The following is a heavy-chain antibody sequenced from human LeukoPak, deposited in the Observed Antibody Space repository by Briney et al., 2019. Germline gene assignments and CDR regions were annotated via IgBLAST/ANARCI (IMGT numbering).Heavy chain of an antibody. V-gene: IGHV4-4*07. CDR2: IYTSGST. D-gene: IGHD3-9*01. CDR1: GGSISSYY. Sequence: SETLSPTCTVSGGSISSYYWSWIRQPAGKGLEWIGRIYTSGSTNYNPSLKSRVTMSVDTSKNQFSLELSSVTAADTAVYYCASYDILTGYSYWGQGTLVTVSS. J-gene: IGHJ4*02. CDR3: ASYDILTGYSY.